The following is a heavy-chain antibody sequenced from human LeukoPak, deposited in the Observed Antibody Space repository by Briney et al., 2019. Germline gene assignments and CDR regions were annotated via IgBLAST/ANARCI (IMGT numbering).Heavy chain of an antibody. CDR2: IIPIFGTA. J-gene: IGHJ5*02. D-gene: IGHD6-19*01. CDR3: ARDQLVYSSGWYKHNWFDP. V-gene: IGHV1-69*13. Sequence: ASVTVSCKASGYTFTGYYMHWVRQAPGQGLEWMGGIIPIFGTANYAQKFQGGVTITADESTSTAYMELSSLRSEDTAVYYCARDQLVYSSGWYKHNWFDPWGQGILVTVSS. CDR1: GYTFTGYY.